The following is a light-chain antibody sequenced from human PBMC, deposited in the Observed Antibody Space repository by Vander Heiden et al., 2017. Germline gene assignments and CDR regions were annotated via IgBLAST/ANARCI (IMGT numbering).Light chain of an antibody. Sequence: DIVLTQSPGTLSLSPGDSATLSGRSSQMVSSSYLAWYQQKPGQAPRLLIYGASSRATGIPDRFSGSGSGTDFTLTISRLEPEDFAVYYCQQYGSSPLTFGGGTKVEIK. J-gene: IGKJ4*01. CDR1: QMVSSSY. CDR3: QQYGSSPLT. CDR2: GAS. V-gene: IGKV3-20*01.